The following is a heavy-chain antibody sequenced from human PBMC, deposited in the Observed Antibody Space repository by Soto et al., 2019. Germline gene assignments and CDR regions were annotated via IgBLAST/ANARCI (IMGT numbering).Heavy chain of an antibody. J-gene: IGHJ4*02. V-gene: IGHV4-59*01. CDR3: ARDRYYYDSSGYYFFDY. Sequence: SETLSLTCTVSGGSISSYYWSWIRQPPGKGLEWIGYIYYSGSTNYNPSLKSRVTISVDTSKNQFSLKLSSVTAADTAVYYCARDRYYYDSSGYYFFDYWGQGTLVTVSS. CDR1: GGSISSYY. D-gene: IGHD3-22*01. CDR2: IYYSGST.